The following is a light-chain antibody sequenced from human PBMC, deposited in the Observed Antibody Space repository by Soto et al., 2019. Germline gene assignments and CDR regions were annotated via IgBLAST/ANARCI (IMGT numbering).Light chain of an antibody. CDR2: DVS. J-gene: IGLJ1*01. V-gene: IGLV2-14*01. CDR3: SSFSVASPL. Sequence: QSALTQPASMSGSPGQSVTISCAGTSNDIGGYNYVSWYQHHPGTAPKLMIYDVSSRPSGVSHRFSGSKSGNTASLTISGLQAEDEADYYCSSFSVASPLFGTGTKVTVL. CDR1: SNDIGGYNY.